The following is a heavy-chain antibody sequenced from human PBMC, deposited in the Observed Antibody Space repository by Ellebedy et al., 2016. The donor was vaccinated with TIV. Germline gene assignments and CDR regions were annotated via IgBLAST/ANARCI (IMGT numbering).Heavy chain of an antibody. J-gene: IGHJ4*02. CDR2: INPNSGGT. CDR1: GGTFSSYA. Sequence: AASVKVSCKASGGTFSSYAISWVRQAPGQGLEWMGWINPNSGGTNYAQKFQGWVTMTRDTSISTAYMELSRLRSDDTAVYYCARGGGYSYGYYFDYWGQGTLVTVSS. D-gene: IGHD5-18*01. CDR3: ARGGGYSYGYYFDY. V-gene: IGHV1-2*04.